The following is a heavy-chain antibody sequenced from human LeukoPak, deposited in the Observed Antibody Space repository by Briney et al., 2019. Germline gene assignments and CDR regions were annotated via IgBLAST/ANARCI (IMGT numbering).Heavy chain of an antibody. D-gene: IGHD2-15*01. J-gene: IGHJ6*02. CDR3: ARHGLFGCNDVGCYRSFFYYGMDV. CDR1: GYTFSDYY. Sequence: ASVKVSCKASGYTFSDYYLHWVRLAPGQGLEWLGRINPKSGGTNSLQRFQGRITMTRDTSISTAYLQWSSLKASDTAIYYCARHGLFGCNDVGCYRSFFYYGMDVWGQGTAVTVSS. V-gene: IGHV1-2*06. CDR2: INPKSGGT.